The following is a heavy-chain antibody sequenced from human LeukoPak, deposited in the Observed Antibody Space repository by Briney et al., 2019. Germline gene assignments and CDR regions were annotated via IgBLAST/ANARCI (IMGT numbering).Heavy chain of an antibody. CDR1: GGSISSYY. D-gene: IGHD3-3*01. V-gene: IGHV4-59*01. J-gene: IGHJ5*02. Sequence: PSETLSLTCTVSGGSISSYYWSWIRQPPGKGLEWIGYIYYSGSTNYNPSLKSRVTISVDTSKNQFSLKLSSVTAADTAVYYCARDPGLIFGVVIIGGAPNWFDPWGQGTLVTVSS. CDR2: IYYSGST. CDR3: ARDPGLIFGVVIIGGAPNWFDP.